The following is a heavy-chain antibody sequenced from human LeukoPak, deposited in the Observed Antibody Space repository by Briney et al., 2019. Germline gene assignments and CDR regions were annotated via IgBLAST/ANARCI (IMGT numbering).Heavy chain of an antibody. Sequence: GGSLRLSCAASGFTFDDYAMHWVRQAPGKGLEWVSGISWNSGSIGYADSVKGRFTISRDNAKNSLYLQMNSLRAEDTALYYCAKDYYDFWSGYSYYYYYYYMDVWGKGTTVTVSS. CDR3: AKDYYDFWSGYSYYYYYYYMDV. V-gene: IGHV3-9*01. J-gene: IGHJ6*03. CDR2: ISWNSGSI. D-gene: IGHD3-3*01. CDR1: GFTFDDYA.